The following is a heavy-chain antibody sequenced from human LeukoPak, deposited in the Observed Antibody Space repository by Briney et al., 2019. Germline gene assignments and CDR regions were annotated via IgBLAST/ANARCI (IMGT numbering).Heavy chain of an antibody. D-gene: IGHD2-15*01. V-gene: IGHV3-23*01. CDR2: ISGSGGST. CDR1: GVTFSSYV. CDR3: AKDGGGGLPTTIDI. Sequence: GGSLRLSCAASGVTFSSYVMSWVRQAPGKGLEWVSAISGSGGSTYYADSVKGRFTISRDTSRNTLYLQMNSLRAEDTAVYYCAKDGGGGLPTTIDIWGQGTMVTVSS. J-gene: IGHJ3*02.